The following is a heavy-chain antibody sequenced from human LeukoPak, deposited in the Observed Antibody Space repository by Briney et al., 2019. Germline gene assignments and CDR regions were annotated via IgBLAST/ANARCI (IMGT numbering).Heavy chain of an antibody. CDR3: ARVDCSSSSCHPDY. J-gene: IGHJ4*02. CDR2: IYYSGST. D-gene: IGHD2-2*01. CDR1: GGSVSRSSYY. V-gene: IGHV4-39*07. Sequence: SETLSLTCTVSGGSVSRSSYYWGWIRQPPGKGLEWIGSIYYSGSTYYNPSLKSRVTISVDTSKNQFSLKLSSVTAADTAVYYCARVDCSSSSCHPDYWGQGSLVTVSS.